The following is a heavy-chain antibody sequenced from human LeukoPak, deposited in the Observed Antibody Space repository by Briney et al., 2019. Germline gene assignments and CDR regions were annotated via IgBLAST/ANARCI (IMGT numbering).Heavy chain of an antibody. J-gene: IGHJ4*02. V-gene: IGHV1-24*01. CDR3: ATYYYDSGGYYLTLGY. CDR2: FDPEDGET. Sequence: GASVKVSCKVSGYTLTELSMHWVRQAPGKGLEWMGGFDPEDGETIYAQKFQGRVTMTEDTSTDTAYMELSSLRSEDTAVYYCATYYYDSGGYYLTLGYWGQGTLVTVSS. CDR1: GYTLTELS. D-gene: IGHD3-22*01.